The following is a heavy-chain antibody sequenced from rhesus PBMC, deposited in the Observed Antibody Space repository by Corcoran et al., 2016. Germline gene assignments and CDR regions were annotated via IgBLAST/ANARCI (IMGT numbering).Heavy chain of an antibody. CDR3: ARRRDGAFDF. CDR1: GDSIRSNY. J-gene: IGHJ3*01. D-gene: IGHD3-9*01. V-gene: IGHV4-169*01. CDR2: IYGSGSST. Sequence: QLQLQESGPGLVKPSETLSVTCAVSGDSIRSNYWSWIRQPPGKGLEWIGRIYGSGSSTSSNPSLMSRVTLSIDTSKNQLSLKLSSVTAADTAVYYCARRRDGAFDFWGPGLRVTVSS.